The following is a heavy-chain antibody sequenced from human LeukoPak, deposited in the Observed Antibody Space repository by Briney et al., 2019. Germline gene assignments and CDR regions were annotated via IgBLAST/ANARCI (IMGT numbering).Heavy chain of an antibody. D-gene: IGHD3-3*01. CDR2: ISSSSRYI. CDR3: ARNWVYYDFWSAPDDAFDI. CDR1: GLTLSSYS. J-gene: IGHJ3*02. V-gene: IGHV3-21*01. Sequence: GGSLRLSCAASGLTLSSYSMNWVRQAPGEGLEWVSSISSSSRYIYYADSVKGRFTISRDNAKNSLYLQMNSLRAEDAAVYYCARNWVYYDFWSAPDDAFDIWGQGTMVTVSS.